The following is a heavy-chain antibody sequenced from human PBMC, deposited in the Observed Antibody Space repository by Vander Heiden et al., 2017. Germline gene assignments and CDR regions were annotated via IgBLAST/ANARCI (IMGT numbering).Heavy chain of an antibody. CDR2: IIPIVGTA. Sequence: QVQLVQSGAEVKKPGSSVKVSCKDSGGTFSSYAISWVRQAPGQGLEWMGGIIPIVGTANYAQKFQGRVTITADESTSTAYMELSSLRSEDTAVYYCARILYCSSTSCYEDFYGMDVWGQGTTVTVSS. CDR3: ARILYCSSTSCYEDFYGMDV. J-gene: IGHJ6*02. V-gene: IGHV1-69*01. CDR1: GGTFSSYA. D-gene: IGHD2-2*01.